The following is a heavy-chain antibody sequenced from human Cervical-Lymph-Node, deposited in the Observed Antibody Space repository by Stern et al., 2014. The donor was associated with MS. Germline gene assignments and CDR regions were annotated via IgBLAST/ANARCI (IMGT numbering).Heavy chain of an antibody. D-gene: IGHD6-6*01. CDR1: GLTFSTSF. V-gene: IGHV3-74*02. J-gene: IGHJ4*02. CDR2: MDGDGSIR. CDR3: ARGGRSSSLDY. Sequence: VQLQESGGGLVQPGGSLRLSCEASGLTFSTSFMHWVRPAPGKGLVCVSRMDGDGSIRTYADSVRGRFIISRDNAKNTLYLQMNSLRAEDTAVYYCARGGRSSSLDYWGQGTLVTVSS.